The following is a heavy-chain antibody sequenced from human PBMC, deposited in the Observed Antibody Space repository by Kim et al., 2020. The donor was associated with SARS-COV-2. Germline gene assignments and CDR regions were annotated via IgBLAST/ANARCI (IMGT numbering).Heavy chain of an antibody. Sequence: NPTLESRVTISVDTSKNQFSLKLSSVTAADTAVYYCARYIAVAGTGGFDYWGQGTLVTVSS. CDR3: ARYIAVAGTGGFDY. J-gene: IGHJ4*02. D-gene: IGHD6-19*01. V-gene: IGHV4-4*09.